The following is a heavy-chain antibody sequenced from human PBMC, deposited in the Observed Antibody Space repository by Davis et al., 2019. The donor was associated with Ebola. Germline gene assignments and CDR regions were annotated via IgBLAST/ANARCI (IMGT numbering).Heavy chain of an antibody. V-gene: IGHV4-39*01. J-gene: IGHJ5*02. Sequence: MPSETLSLTCTVSGGSISSSSSYWGWIRQPPRKGLEWIGSIYYSGITYYNPSLKSRVTISVDTSENQFSLRLTSVTAADTALYYCARHTSYGGKTWFDPWGQGTLVTVSS. CDR2: IYYSGIT. CDR1: GGSISSSSSY. D-gene: IGHD4-23*01. CDR3: ARHTSYGGKTWFDP.